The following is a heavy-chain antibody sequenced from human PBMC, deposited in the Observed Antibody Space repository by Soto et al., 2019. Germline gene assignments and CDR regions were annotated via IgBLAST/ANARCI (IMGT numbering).Heavy chain of an antibody. V-gene: IGHV1-3*01. CDR3: ARQEVFSSSLYDVED. CDR1: GYTFITSP. D-gene: IGHD6-6*01. Sequence: QVQLVQSGAEAKKPGASVKVSCKTSGYTFITSPIPWLRQAPGQRLEWMGWINPGTGNTKFSQTFQGRVTLTRDTTASTAYLEVRRLTSEDTAVLYCARQEVFSSSLYDVEDWRQGTRVTASS. J-gene: IGHJ4*02. CDR2: INPGTGNT.